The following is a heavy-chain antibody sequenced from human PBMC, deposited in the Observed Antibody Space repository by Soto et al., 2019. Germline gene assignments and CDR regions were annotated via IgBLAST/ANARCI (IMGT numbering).Heavy chain of an antibody. D-gene: IGHD6-13*01. CDR2: IYYIGSI. V-gene: IGHV4-31*03. Sequence: SETLSLTCTVSGGSISSGGYYWSWIRQHPGKGLEWIGYIYYIGSIYYNPSLKSRVTISVDTSKNQFSLKLSSVTAADTAVYYCASRHSSPYFDYWGQGTLVTVSS. CDR1: GGSISSGGYY. J-gene: IGHJ4*02. CDR3: ASRHSSPYFDY.